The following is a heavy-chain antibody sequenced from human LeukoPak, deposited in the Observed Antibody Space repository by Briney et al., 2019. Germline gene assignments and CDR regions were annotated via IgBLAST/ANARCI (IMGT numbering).Heavy chain of an antibody. CDR1: GFTVITNE. CDR2: LYSDGNT. V-gene: IGHV3-53*01. J-gene: IGHJ4*02. Sequence: GGSLRLSCADSGFTVITNEMSSVRQAPGKGLEWVSVLYSDGNTKYADSVQGRFTISRDNSKNTLYLEMNSLSPDDTAVYYCARGVEPLAANTLAYWGQGTLVTVSS. CDR3: ARGVEPLAANTLAY. D-gene: IGHD1-14*01.